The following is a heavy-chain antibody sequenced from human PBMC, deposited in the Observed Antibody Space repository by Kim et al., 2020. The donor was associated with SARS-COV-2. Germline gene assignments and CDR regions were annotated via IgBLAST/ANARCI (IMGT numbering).Heavy chain of an antibody. CDR3: ARNIGITMIVVVTGWFDP. J-gene: IGHJ5*02. D-gene: IGHD3-22*01. CDR1: GGSISSGGYY. V-gene: IGHV4-31*03. CDR2: IYYSGST. Sequence: SETLSLTCTVSGGSISSGGYYWSWIRQHPGKGLEWIGYIYYSGSTYYNPSLKSRVTISVDTSKNQFSLKLSSVTAADTAVYYCARNIGITMIVVVTGWFDPPGQGTLVTGSP.